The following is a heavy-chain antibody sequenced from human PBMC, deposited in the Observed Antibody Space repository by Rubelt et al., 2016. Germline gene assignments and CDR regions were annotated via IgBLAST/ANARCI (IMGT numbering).Heavy chain of an antibody. D-gene: IGHD4/OR15-4a*01. CDR3: ARQGDHTNYHYLDY. J-gene: IGHJ4*02. V-gene: IGHV4-4*02. Sequence: QVQLQESGPGLVKTSGTVSLTCAVSGGSISSGNWWSWVRQPPGKGLEWIGEIYHSGSTYYNPSLKSRVTMSVDTSKNQFSLKLSSVTAADTAVYYCARQGDHTNYHYLDYWGQGTLVTVSS. CDR2: IYHSGST. CDR1: GGSISSGNW.